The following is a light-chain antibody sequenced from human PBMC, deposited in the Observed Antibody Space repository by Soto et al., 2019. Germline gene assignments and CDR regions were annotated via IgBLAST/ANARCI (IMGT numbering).Light chain of an antibody. Sequence: SYELTQPPSVSVSPGQTARITCSGDALPKTYVYWYQQKPGQAPVLVIYKDIERPSEIPEQFSGSSSGTTVTLTISGVQAEDEADYYCQSGDSSGTYWVFGGGTKLTVL. V-gene: IGLV3-25*02. CDR3: QSGDSSGTYWV. CDR2: KDI. J-gene: IGLJ3*02. CDR1: ALPKTY.